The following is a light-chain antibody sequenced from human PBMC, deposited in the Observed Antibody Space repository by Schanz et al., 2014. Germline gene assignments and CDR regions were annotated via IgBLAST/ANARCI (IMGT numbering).Light chain of an antibody. V-gene: IGLV1-40*01. CDR2: GNS. CDR3: QSYDSSLSGSTV. Sequence: QSVLTQPPSASGTPGQRVTISCSGSTSNIGSNTVNWYQQVPGTAPKLLIYGNSNRPSGVPDRFSGSKSGTSASLAITGLQAEDEADYYCQSYDSSLSGSTVFGGGTKLTVL. J-gene: IGLJ2*01. CDR1: TSNIGSNT.